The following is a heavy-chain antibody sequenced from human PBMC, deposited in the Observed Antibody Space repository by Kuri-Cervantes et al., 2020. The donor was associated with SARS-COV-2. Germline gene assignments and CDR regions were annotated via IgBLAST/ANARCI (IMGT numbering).Heavy chain of an antibody. V-gene: IGHV3-9*01. J-gene: IGHJ4*02. CDR2: ISWNSGCL. D-gene: IGHD1-26*01. Sequence: SLKISCAASGFTFDDDAMHWVRQAPGKGLEWVSRISWNSGCLGADSVKGRFTISRDNAKNSLYLQMNSLRAEDTAVYYCARLGSGGSYYFDYWGQGTLVTVSS. CDR3: ARLGSGGSYYFDY. CDR1: GFTFDDDA.